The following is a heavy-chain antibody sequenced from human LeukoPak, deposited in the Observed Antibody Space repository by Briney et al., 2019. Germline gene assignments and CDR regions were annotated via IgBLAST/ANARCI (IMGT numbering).Heavy chain of an antibody. CDR2: IYYSGIT. D-gene: IGHD4-23*01. CDR3: ARHHTGTTIRWDY. Sequence: SETLSLTCTVSGGSISSSNYYWGWIRQPPGKGLERIGSIYYSGITYYNPSLKSRVAISVETSNNQFSLKLSSVTAADTAMYYCARHHTGTTIRWDYWGQGTLVTVSS. CDR1: GGSISSSNYY. V-gene: IGHV4-39*01. J-gene: IGHJ4*02.